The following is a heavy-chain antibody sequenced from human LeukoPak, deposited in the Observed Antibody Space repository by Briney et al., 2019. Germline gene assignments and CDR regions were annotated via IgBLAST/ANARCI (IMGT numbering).Heavy chain of an antibody. CDR1: GGSISSYY. CDR3: AKTGRDYYDSSGYFPGYYYYMDV. Sequence: SKTLSLTCTVSGGSISSYYWSWIRQPAGKGLEWIGRIYTSGSTNYNPSLKSRVTMSVDTSKNQFSLKLSSVTAADTAVYYCAKTGRDYYDSSGYFPGYYYYMDVWGKGTTVTVSS. V-gene: IGHV4-4*07. J-gene: IGHJ6*03. D-gene: IGHD3-22*01. CDR2: IYTSGST.